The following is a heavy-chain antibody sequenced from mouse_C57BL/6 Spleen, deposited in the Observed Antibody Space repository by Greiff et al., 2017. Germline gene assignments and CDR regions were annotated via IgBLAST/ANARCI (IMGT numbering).Heavy chain of an antibody. CDR3: ARDSAGDDWLAY. CDR1: GYAFSSSW. J-gene: IGHJ3*01. D-gene: IGHD3-2*02. CDR2: IYPGDGDN. V-gene: IGHV1-82*01. Sequence: QVQLQQSGPELVKPGASVKISCKASGYAFSSSWMNWVKQRPGKGLEWIGRIYPGDGDNNYNGKLKGNATLTADKSSSTAYMQLSSLTSEDSAVYFCARDSAGDDWLAYGGQGTLVTVSA.